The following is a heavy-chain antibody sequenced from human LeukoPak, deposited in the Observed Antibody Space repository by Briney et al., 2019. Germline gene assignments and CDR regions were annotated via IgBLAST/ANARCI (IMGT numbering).Heavy chain of an antibody. J-gene: IGHJ6*04. D-gene: IGHD3-3*01. Sequence: PSETLSLTCAVSGGSISSSNWWSWVRQPPGKGLEWIGEIYHSGSTNYNPSLKSRVTISVDKSKNQFSLKLSSVTAADTAVYYCARATYYDFWSGYILDVWGKGTTVTVSS. CDR1: GGSISSSNW. V-gene: IGHV4-4*02. CDR2: IYHSGST. CDR3: ARATYYDFWSGYILDV.